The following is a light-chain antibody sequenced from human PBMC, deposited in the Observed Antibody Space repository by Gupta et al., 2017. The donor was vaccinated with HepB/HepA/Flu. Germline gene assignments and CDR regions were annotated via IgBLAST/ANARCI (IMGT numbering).Light chain of an antibody. CDR3: QKYDTAPRT. Sequence: GDRVTITCRASQDINKYLAWYQVKPGKVPKLLMFGTSAVQSGVPSRFSGSGSGTEFTLTISSLQPEDFAIYYCQKYDTAPRTFGQGTRLDIK. CDR2: GTS. CDR1: QDINKY. J-gene: IGKJ5*01. V-gene: IGKV1-27*01.